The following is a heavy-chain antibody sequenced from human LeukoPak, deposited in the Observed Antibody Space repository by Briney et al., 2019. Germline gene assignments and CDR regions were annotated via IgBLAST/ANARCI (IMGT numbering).Heavy chain of an antibody. CDR2: ISYDGNSK. Sequence: QPGGSLRLSCAASGFTFSSYGMHWVRQAPGKGLEWVAVISYDGNSKYYADSVKDRFTISRDNSKNTLYLQMNSLRAEDTAVYFCARDLWVFGVVIFTTPYPFYMDVWGKETTVTVSS. D-gene: IGHD3-3*01. CDR3: ARDLWVFGVVIFTTPYPFYMDV. V-gene: IGHV3-30*19. CDR1: GFTFSSYG. J-gene: IGHJ6*03.